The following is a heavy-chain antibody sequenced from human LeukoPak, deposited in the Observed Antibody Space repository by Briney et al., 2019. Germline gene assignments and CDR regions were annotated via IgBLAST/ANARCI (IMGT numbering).Heavy chain of an antibody. Sequence: PGGSLRLSCTASGFTFGDYAMSWFRQAPGKGLEWVGFIRSKAYGGTTEYAASVKGRFTISRDDSKSIAYLQMNSLKTEDTAVYYCTRAGQKIAPQNLYYYYYYMDVWGKGTTVTVSS. CDR1: GFTFGDYA. J-gene: IGHJ6*03. CDR3: TRAGQKIAPQNLYYYYYYMDV. D-gene: IGHD6-13*01. CDR2: IRSKAYGGTT. V-gene: IGHV3-49*03.